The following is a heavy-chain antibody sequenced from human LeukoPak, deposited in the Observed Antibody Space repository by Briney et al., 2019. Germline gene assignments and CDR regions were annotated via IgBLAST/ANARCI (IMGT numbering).Heavy chain of an antibody. CDR2: INPNSGGT. CDR1: GYTFTSYD. CDR3: ARDFDI. J-gene: IGHJ3*02. V-gene: IGHV1-2*02. Sequence: ASVKVSCKASGYTFTSYDINWVRQAPGQGLEWMGWINPNSGGTNYAQKFQGRVTVTRDTSISTAYMELSRLRSDDTAVYYCARDFDIWGQGTMVTVSS.